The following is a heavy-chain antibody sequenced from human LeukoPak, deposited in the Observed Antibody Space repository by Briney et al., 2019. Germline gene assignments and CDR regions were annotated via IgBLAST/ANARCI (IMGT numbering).Heavy chain of an antibody. Sequence: SETPSLTCAVYGGSFSGYHWTWIRQSPGKGLEWIGDINPSVRTYYNPSLKSRLTISVDTSKNQFSLELRSVTAADTAVYYCARGRHDITMIVVVMTSVSYYLDVWGKGTTVTVS. J-gene: IGHJ6*03. CDR3: ARGRHDITMIVVVMTSVSYYLDV. D-gene: IGHD3-22*01. V-gene: IGHV4-34*01. CDR2: INPSVRT. CDR1: GGSFSGYH.